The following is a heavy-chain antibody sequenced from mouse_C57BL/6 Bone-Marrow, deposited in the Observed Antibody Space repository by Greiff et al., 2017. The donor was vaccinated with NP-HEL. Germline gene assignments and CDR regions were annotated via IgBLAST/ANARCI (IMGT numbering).Heavy chain of an antibody. D-gene: IGHD2-5*01. CDR3: ARKGYSNFYYFDY. Sequence: QVQLKQSGAELVRPGTSVKVSCKASGYAFTNYLIEWVKQRPGQGLEWIGVINPGSGGTNYNEKFKGKATLTADKSSSPAYMQLSSLTSEDSAVYFCARKGYSNFYYFDYWGQGTTLTVSS. CDR2: INPGSGGT. J-gene: IGHJ2*01. V-gene: IGHV1-54*01. CDR1: GYAFTNYL.